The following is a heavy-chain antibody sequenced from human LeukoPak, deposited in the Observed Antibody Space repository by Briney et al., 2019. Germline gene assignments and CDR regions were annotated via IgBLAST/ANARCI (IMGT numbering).Heavy chain of an antibody. CDR3: ARGIVATDFDY. Sequence: SETLSLACAVSGGSISSYYWSWIRQPPGKGLEWIGYIYYSGSTNYNPSLKSRVTISVDTSKNQFSLKLSSVTAAVTAVYYCARGIVATDFDYSGQGTLVTVSS. D-gene: IGHD5-12*01. CDR1: GGSISSYY. CDR2: IYYSGST. J-gene: IGHJ4*02. V-gene: IGHV4-59*08.